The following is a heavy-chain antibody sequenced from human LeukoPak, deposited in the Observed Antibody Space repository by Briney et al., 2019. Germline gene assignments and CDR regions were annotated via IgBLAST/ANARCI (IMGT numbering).Heavy chain of an antibody. CDR3: ARQIVGATNWFDP. CDR1: GYTFTSYS. J-gene: IGHJ5*02. CDR2: SSANNGNT. Sequence: ASVKVSCKASGYTFTSYSISWVRQAPGQGLEWMGWSSANNGNTNYAQKLQGRVTMTTDTSTSTAYMELRTLTSDDTAVYYCARQIVGATNWFDPWGQGTLVTVSS. D-gene: IGHD1-26*01. V-gene: IGHV1-18*01.